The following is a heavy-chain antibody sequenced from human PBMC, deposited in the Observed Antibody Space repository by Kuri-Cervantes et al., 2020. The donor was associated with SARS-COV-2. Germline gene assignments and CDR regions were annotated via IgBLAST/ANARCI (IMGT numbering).Heavy chain of an antibody. Sequence: SFAVSGFTFSSYGMHWARQASGKGLEWVAVILYDGSNKYYADSVKGRFTISRDNSKNTLYLQMNSLRAEDTAVYYCARAMSPYHYDRSGLIFDYCGQVTLVTVSS. CDR1: GFTFSSYG. CDR3: ARAMSPYHYDRSGLIFDY. V-gene: IGHV3-33*01. J-gene: IGHJ4*02. D-gene: IGHD3-22*01. CDR2: ILYDGSNK.